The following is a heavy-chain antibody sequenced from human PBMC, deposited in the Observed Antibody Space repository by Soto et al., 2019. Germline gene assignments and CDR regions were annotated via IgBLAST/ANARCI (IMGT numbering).Heavy chain of an antibody. V-gene: IGHV5-10-1*01. CDR3: ARHPHRVRGGYYYYWMDV. CDR1: GYSFTSYW. CDR2: IDPSDSYT. D-gene: IGHD3-10*01. Sequence: EVQLVQSGAEVKKPGESLRISCKGSGYSFTSYWIIWVRQMPGKGLEWMGRIDPSDSYTNYSPSFQGHVTISADKSISTAYLQWSSLKGSDTAMYYCARHPHRVRGGYYYYWMDVWGQGTTVTVSS. J-gene: IGHJ6*02.